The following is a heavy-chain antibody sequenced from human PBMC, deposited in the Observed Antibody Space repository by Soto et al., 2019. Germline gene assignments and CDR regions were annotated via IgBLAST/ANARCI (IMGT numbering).Heavy chain of an antibody. Sequence: SETLSLTCAVYGGSFSGYYWSWIRQPPGKWLEWIGEINHSGSTNYNPSLKSRVTISVDTSKNQFSLKLSSVTAADTAVYYCARDYVIAARFYYYYGMDVWGQGXTVTVYS. CDR1: GGSFSGYY. CDR2: INHSGST. J-gene: IGHJ6*02. CDR3: ARDYVIAARFYYYYGMDV. V-gene: IGHV4-34*01. D-gene: IGHD6-6*01.